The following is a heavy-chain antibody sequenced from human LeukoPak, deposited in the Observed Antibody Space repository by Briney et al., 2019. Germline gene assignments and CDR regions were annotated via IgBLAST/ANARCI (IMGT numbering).Heavy chain of an antibody. D-gene: IGHD6-13*01. CDR2: IRYDGSNK. Sequence: GGSLTLSCAASGFTFSSYGMHWVRQAPGKGLEWVAFIRYDGSNKYYADSVKGRFTISRDNSKDTLYLQMNSLRAEDTAVYYRAKGRTRNLTAAGTGDYWGQGTLVTVSS. J-gene: IGHJ4*02. CDR3: AKGRTRNLTAAGTGDY. V-gene: IGHV3-30*02. CDR1: GFTFSSYG.